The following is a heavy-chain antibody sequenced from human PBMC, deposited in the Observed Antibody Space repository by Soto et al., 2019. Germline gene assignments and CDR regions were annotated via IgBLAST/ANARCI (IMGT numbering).Heavy chain of an antibody. CDR2: IFSNDEK. J-gene: IGHJ4*02. CDR3: ARISLWFGELFTYDY. V-gene: IGHV2-26*01. D-gene: IGHD3-10*01. CDR1: GFSLSNARMG. Sequence: QVTLKESGPVLVKPTETLTLTCTVSGFSLSNARMGVSWIRQPPGKALELLAHIFSNDEKSYSTSLKSRLTISKDTYKSQVVLTMTNMDPVDTATYYCARISLWFGELFTYDYWGQGTLVTVSS.